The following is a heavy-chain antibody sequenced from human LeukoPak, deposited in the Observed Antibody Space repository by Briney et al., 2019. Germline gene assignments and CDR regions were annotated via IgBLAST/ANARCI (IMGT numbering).Heavy chain of an antibody. D-gene: IGHD2-2*01. CDR1: GGSISSGDYY. CDR2: IYYSGST. CDR3: ARSLVVPAAPFDY. V-gene: IGHV4-30-4*01. Sequence: TTSETLSLTCTVSGGSISSGDYYWSWIRQPPGEGLEWIGYIYYSGSTYYNPSLKSRVTISVDTSKNQFSLKLSSVTAADTAVYYCARSLVVPAAPFDYWGQGTLVTVSS. J-gene: IGHJ4*02.